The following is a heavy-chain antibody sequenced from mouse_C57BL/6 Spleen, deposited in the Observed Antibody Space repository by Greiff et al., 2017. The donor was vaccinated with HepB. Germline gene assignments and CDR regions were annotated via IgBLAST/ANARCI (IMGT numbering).Heavy chain of an antibody. J-gene: IGHJ2*01. Sequence: QVQLQQPGAELVRPGSSVKLSCKASGYTFTSYWMHWVKQRPIQGLEWIGNIDPSDSETHYNQKFKDKATLTVDKYSSTAYMQLSSLKSEDSAVYYWARSSNYPYDYFDYWGQGTTLTVSS. V-gene: IGHV1-52*01. CDR3: ARSSNYPYDYFDY. CDR2: IDPSDSET. CDR1: GYTFTSYW. D-gene: IGHD2-5*01.